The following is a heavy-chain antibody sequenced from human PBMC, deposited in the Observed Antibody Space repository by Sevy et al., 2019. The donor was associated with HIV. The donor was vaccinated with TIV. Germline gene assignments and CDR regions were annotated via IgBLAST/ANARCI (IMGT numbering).Heavy chain of an antibody. V-gene: IGHV3-21*01. Sequence: GGSLRLSCAASGFTFSLYSLNWARQAPGKGLEWVSSITRSSSYIYYTDSVKGRFTISRDNAKNSLYLQMNSLRVEDTAVYYCARAYGDYVGGYYFDYWGQGALVTVSS. CDR3: ARAYGDYVGGYYFDY. CDR2: ITRSSSYI. CDR1: GFTFSLYS. D-gene: IGHD4-17*01. J-gene: IGHJ4*02.